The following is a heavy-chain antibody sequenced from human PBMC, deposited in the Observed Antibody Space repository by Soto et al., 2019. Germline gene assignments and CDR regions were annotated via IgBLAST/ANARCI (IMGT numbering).Heavy chain of an antibody. J-gene: IGHJ6*03. CDR2: IRSKANSYAT. V-gene: IGHV3-73*01. Sequence: PGGSLRLSCAASGFTFSGSAMHWVRQASGKGLEWVGRIRSKANSYATAYAASVKGRFTISRDDSKNTAYLQMNSLKTEDTAVYYCTRLRDTAMVFTQPSYYYYMDVWGKGTTVTVSS. D-gene: IGHD5-18*01. CDR1: GFTFSGSA. CDR3: TRLRDTAMVFTQPSYYYYMDV.